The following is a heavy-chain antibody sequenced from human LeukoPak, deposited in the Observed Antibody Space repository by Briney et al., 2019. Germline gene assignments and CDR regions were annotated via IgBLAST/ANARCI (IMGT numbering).Heavy chain of an antibody. Sequence: GGSLRLSCAASGFTFSSYTMTWVRQAPGKGLEWVSAISNSGGSTYYADSGKGRFTISRDNSKHTLYLQMNSLRAEDTAIYYCARRDYGDFFWGQGTLVTVSS. CDR2: ISNSGGST. D-gene: IGHD4-17*01. CDR1: GFTFSSYT. J-gene: IGHJ4*02. CDR3: ARRDYGDFF. V-gene: IGHV3-23*01.